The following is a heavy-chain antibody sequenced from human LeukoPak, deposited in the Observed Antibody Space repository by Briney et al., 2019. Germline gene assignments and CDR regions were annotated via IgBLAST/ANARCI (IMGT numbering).Heavy chain of an antibody. CDR2: ISWNSGSI. V-gene: IGHV3-9*01. CDR1: GFTFDDYA. Sequence: GGSLRLSCAASGFTFDDYAMHWVRQAPGKGLEWVSGISWNSGSIGYADSVKGRFTISRDNAKNSLYLQMNSLRAEVTALYYCAKDKRGIAAAGMEYWGQGTLVTVSS. CDR3: AKDKRGIAAAGMEY. D-gene: IGHD6-13*01. J-gene: IGHJ4*02.